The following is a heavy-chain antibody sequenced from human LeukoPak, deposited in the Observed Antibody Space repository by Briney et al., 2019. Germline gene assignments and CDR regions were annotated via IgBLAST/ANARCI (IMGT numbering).Heavy chain of an antibody. CDR3: ARGRNIEMSTVSGGSDY. D-gene: IGHD5-24*01. CDR2: LNPNSGDT. Sequence: ASVKVSCKASGYTFTDYYMHSVRQAPGQGLEWMGWLNPNSGDTNYAQKFQGRVSMTRDSSISTAYMDLSDLRSDDTAVYSCARGRNIEMSTVSGGSDYWGQGTLVTVSS. J-gene: IGHJ4*02. CDR1: GYTFTDYY. V-gene: IGHV1-2*02.